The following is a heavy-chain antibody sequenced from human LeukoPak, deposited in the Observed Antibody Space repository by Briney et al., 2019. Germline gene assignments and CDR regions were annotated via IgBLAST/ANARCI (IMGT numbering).Heavy chain of an antibody. CDR3: AGMRITTPTVRTLDY. V-gene: IGHV4-59*01. CDR2: IYYTGST. CDR1: GGSISGYY. Sequence: SETLSLTCTVSGGSISGYYWTWIRQPPGKGLEWIGFIYYTGSTNYNPSLKSRVTISVDTSKNQFSLKLSSVTAADTAVYYCAGMRITTPTVRTLDYWGQGTLVTVSS. J-gene: IGHJ4*02. D-gene: IGHD1-14*01.